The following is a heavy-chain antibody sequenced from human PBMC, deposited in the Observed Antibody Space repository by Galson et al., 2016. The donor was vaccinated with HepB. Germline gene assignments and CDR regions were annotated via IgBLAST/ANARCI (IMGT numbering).Heavy chain of an antibody. V-gene: IGHV5-51*01. CDR2: IWPDDSNT. J-gene: IGHJ5*02. CDR3: ARRGNTRSQFNWFDP. CDR1: GYSFSSHW. Sequence: QSGAEVKKPGESLKISCKGSGYSFSSHWIGWVRQMPGKGPEWMGIIWPDDSNTIYSPPLQGQVTISADKSISTAYLQWSSLEASDTAMYFCARRGNTRSQFNWFDPWGQGTLVTVSS. D-gene: IGHD3-3*01.